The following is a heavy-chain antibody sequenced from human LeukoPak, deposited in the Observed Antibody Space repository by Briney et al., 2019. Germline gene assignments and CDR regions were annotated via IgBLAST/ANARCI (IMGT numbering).Heavy chain of an antibody. CDR1: GGSISSYY. D-gene: IGHD2-15*01. CDR2: IKRDGSEK. V-gene: IGHV3-7*01. J-gene: IGHJ4*02. Sequence: PSETLSLTCTVSGGSISSYYWSWIRQPPGKGLEWVANIKRDGSEKNYVDSVRGRFTISRDNAKNSLYLQMNSLRVEDTAVYYCAREGSGYDYWGQGTLVTVSS. CDR3: AREGSGYDY.